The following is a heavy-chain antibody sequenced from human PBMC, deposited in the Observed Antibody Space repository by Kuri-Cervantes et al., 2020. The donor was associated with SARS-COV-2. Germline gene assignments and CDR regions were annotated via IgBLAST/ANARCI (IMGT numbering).Heavy chain of an antibody. CDR3: AKGYSPDY. V-gene: IGHV3-23*01. Sequence: GGSLRLSCAATGFTFSSYAMSWVRQAPGKGVEWVSAISGSGGSTYSADSVKGRFTITRNNSKNTLYLKMNSLRAEDTAVYYCAKGYSPDYWGQGTLVTVSS. D-gene: IGHD1-14*01. CDR2: ISGSGGST. CDR1: GFTFSSYA. J-gene: IGHJ4*02.